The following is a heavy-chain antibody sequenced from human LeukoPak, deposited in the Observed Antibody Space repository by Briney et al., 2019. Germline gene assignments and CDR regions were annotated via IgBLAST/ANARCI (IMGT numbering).Heavy chain of an antibody. CDR1: GLTFNSYN. V-gene: IGHV3-21*01. D-gene: IGHD3-10*02. Sequence: GGSLRLSCAASGLTFNSYNMNWVRQAPGKGLEWVSSITSSSTYMYYADSVKGRFTISRDNAKNSLYLQMNSLRAEDTAVYYCAELGITMIGGIWGKGTTVTISS. CDR2: ITSSSTYM. CDR3: AELGITMIGGI. J-gene: IGHJ6*04.